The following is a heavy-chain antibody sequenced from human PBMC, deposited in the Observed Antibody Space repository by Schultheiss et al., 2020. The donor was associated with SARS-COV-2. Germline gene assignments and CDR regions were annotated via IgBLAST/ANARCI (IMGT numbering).Heavy chain of an antibody. D-gene: IGHD7-27*01. CDR3: ARDLPGAKAFDY. CDR2: IYYSGRT. Sequence: SQTLSLTCTVSGGSISSGAFHWDWIRQPPGKGLEWVGSIYYSGRTYYNAALRSRVTISVDTSKNQFSLRLSSVTAADRAVYYCARDLPGAKAFDYWGQGTLVTVSS. V-gene: IGHV4-39*02. CDR1: GGSISSGAFH. J-gene: IGHJ4*02.